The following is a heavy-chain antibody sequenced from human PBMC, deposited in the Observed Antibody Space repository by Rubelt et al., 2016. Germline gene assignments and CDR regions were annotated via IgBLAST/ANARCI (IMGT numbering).Heavy chain of an antibody. CDR2: INSAGDT. D-gene: IGHD2-15*01. CDR3: ARVVGATTDY. CDR1: GLTVRSNY. Sequence: PGGSLRLSCGASGLTVRSNYMSWVRQAPGKGLEWVSMINSAGDTYYADSVKGRFVISRDNSKNTLYLQMSSLRAEDTAVYYCARVVGATTDYWGQGNLVTVSS. V-gene: IGHV3-66*01. J-gene: IGHJ4*02.